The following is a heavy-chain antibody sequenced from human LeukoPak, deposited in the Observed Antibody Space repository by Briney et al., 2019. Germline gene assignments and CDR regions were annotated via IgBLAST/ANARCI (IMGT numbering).Heavy chain of an antibody. CDR1: GGSISSYY. V-gene: IGHV4-59*08. Sequence: PSETLSLTCTVSGGSISSYYWSWIRQPPGKGLEWIGYIYYSGNTWYNPSLKSRVTISVDTSKKQFSLKLNSVTAADTAVYYCGRLHHDYGPNVDHWGQGTLVTVSS. D-gene: IGHD4-17*01. CDR2: IYYSGNT. CDR3: GRLHHDYGPNVDH. J-gene: IGHJ4*02.